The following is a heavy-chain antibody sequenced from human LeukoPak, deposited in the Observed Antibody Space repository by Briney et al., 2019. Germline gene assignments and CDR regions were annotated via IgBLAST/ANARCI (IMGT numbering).Heavy chain of an antibody. V-gene: IGHV1-69*05. CDR1: GGTFSSYA. Sequence: EASVKVSCEASGGTFSSYAISWVRQAPGQGLEWMGRIIPIFGTANYAQKFQGRVTITTDESTSTAYMELSSLRSEDTAVYYCARDRYSYGYDYWGQGTLVTVSS. D-gene: IGHD5-18*01. J-gene: IGHJ4*02. CDR3: ARDRYSYGYDY. CDR2: IIPIFGTA.